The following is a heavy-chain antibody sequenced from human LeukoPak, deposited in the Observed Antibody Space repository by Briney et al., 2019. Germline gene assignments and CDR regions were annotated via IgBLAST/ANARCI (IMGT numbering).Heavy chain of an antibody. CDR1: GYSFTSYW. V-gene: IGHV5-51*01. CDR2: IYPGDSDT. J-gene: IGHJ4*02. Sequence: GESLKISCKGSGYSFTSYWIGWVRQMPGKGLEWMGIIYPGDSDTRYSPSFQGQVTISADKSISTAYLQWSSLKASDTAMYYCARLSWSGSYSRRSAFDYWGQGTLVTVSS. CDR3: ARLSWSGSYSRRSAFDY. D-gene: IGHD1-26*01.